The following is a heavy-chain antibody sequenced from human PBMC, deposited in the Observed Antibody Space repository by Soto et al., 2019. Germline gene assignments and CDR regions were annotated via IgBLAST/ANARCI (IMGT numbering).Heavy chain of an antibody. D-gene: IGHD5-12*01. V-gene: IGHV4-31*03. J-gene: IGHJ4*02. CDR2: IYHSGGT. CDR3: ARDRGGYGVFDY. CDR1: AGSISSGGYY. Sequence: KTSETLSLTCSVSAGSISSGGYYWNWIRQPPGKGLEWIGYIYHSGGTYSSPSLRSRVTISVDTSKNQFSLKLTSVTAADTAVYYCARDRGGYGVFDYWGQGTLVTVS.